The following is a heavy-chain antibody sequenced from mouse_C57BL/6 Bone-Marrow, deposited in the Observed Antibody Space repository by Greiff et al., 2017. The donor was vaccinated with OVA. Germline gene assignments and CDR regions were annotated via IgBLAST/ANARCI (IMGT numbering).Heavy chain of an antibody. Sequence: VKLQQPGAELVMPGASVKLSCKASGYTFTSYWMHWVKQRPGQGLEWIGEIDPSDSYTNYNQKFKGKSTLTVDKSSSTAYMQLSSLTSEDSAVYYCARERYYDSFDYWGQGTTLTVSS. CDR3: ARERYYDSFDY. J-gene: IGHJ2*01. V-gene: IGHV1-69*01. CDR2: IDPSDSYT. CDR1: GYTFTSYW. D-gene: IGHD1-1*02.